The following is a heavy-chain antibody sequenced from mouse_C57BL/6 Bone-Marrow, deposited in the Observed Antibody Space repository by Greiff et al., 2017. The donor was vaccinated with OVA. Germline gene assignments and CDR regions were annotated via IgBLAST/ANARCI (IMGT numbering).Heavy chain of an antibody. CDR3: ADYYPRCFDV. D-gene: IGHD1-1*01. V-gene: IGHV1-81*01. Sequence: SGAELARPGASVKLSCKASGYTFTSYGISWVKQRTGQGLEWIGEIYPRSGNTYYNEKFKGTATLTADKSSSTAYMELRSLTSEDSAVYFCADYYPRCFDVWGTGTTLTVSS. J-gene: IGHJ1*03. CDR2: IYPRSGNT. CDR1: GYTFTSYG.